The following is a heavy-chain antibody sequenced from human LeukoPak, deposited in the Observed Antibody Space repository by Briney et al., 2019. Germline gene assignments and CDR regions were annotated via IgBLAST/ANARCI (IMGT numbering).Heavy chain of an antibody. V-gene: IGHV1-18*01. Sequence: GASVKVSCKASGYTFTIYGISWVRQATGQGLEWMGWISAYNGNTNYAQKLQCSVTMTTDTSTSTAYMELRSLRSDDTAVYYCARAYSSSWYNWFDPWGQGTLVTVSS. J-gene: IGHJ5*02. CDR1: GYTFTIYG. CDR2: ISAYNGNT. D-gene: IGHD6-13*01. CDR3: ARAYSSSWYNWFDP.